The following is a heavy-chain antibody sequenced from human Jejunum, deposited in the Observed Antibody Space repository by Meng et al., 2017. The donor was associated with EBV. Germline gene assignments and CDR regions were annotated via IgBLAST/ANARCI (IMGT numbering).Heavy chain of an antibody. J-gene: IGHJ4*02. CDR1: WFSIGTNGVG. Sequence: LKVAGPTQVIPTHTLTLTCTLSWFSIGTNGVGVGWIRQLPGNAPEWLALIYWDNDKFYNPSLKSRLTIAKDTSKNQVVLTVTSMDPVDTAIYYCAHRRYLRGSWSFGDFDYWGQGTLVTVSS. CDR2: IYWDNDK. D-gene: IGHD3-16*01. CDR3: AHRRYLRGSWSFGDFDY. V-gene: IGHV2-5*02.